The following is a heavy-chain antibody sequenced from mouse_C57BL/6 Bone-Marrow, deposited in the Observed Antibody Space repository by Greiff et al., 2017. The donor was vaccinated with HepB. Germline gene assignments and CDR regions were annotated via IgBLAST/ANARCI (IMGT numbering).Heavy chain of an antibody. CDR1: GYTFTSYD. V-gene: IGHV1-85*01. Sequence: VKLVESGPELVKPGASVKLSCKASGYTFTSYDINWVKQRPGQGLEWIGWIYPRDGSTKYNEKFKGKATLTVDTSSSTAYMELHSLTSEDSAVYFCAGGAMDYWGQGTSVTVSS. CDR2: IYPRDGST. CDR3: AGGAMDY. J-gene: IGHJ4*01.